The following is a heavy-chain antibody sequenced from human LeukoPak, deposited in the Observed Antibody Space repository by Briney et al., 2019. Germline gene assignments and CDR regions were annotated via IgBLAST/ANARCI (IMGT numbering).Heavy chain of an antibody. CDR2: ISGSGGST. CDR3: AKGGYSSSWYYSVDYYYMDV. D-gene: IGHD6-13*01. J-gene: IGHJ6*03. CDR1: GFTFSSYA. V-gene: IGHV3-23*01. Sequence: GGSLRLSCAASGFTFSSYAMSWVRQAPGKGLEWVSAISGSGGSTYYADSVKGRFTISRDNSKNTLYLQMNSLRADDTAVYYCAKGGYSSSWYYSVDYYYMDVWGKGTTVTVSS.